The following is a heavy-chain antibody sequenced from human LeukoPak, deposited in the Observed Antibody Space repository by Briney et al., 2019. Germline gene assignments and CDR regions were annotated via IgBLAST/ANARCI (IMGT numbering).Heavy chain of an antibody. D-gene: IGHD5-18*01. CDR1: GGSFSGYY. Sequence: SETLSLTCAVYGGSFSGYYWSWIRQPPGKGLEWIGKINHSGSTNYNPSLKSRVTISVDTSKNQFSLKLSSVTAADTAVYYCARGRGYSYGYFDYWGQGTLVTVSS. CDR2: INHSGST. CDR3: ARGRGYSYGYFDY. V-gene: IGHV4-34*01. J-gene: IGHJ4*02.